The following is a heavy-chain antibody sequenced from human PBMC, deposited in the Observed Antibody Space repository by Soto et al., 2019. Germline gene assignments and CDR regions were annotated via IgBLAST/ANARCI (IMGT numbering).Heavy chain of an antibody. CDR1: GFTFSSYA. CDR3: AKPVGGLPGLTYYYYMDV. CDR2: ISGSGGST. J-gene: IGHJ6*03. Sequence: GGSLRLSCAASGFTFSSYAMSWVRQAPGKGLEWVSAISGSGGSTYYADSVKGRFTISRDNSKNTLYLQMNSLRAEDTAVYYCAKPVGGLPGLTYYYYMDVWGKGTTVTVSS. D-gene: IGHD1-26*01. V-gene: IGHV3-23*01.